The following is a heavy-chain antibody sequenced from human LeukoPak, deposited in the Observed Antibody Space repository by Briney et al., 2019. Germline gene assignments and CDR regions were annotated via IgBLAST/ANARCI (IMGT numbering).Heavy chain of an antibody. J-gene: IGHJ4*02. CDR3: ATGDGDSRYYFDS. Sequence: PGGTLRLSCTASGFSLSRYWMHWVRQAPGKGLVWVSRINSDGSSTNYADSVKGRFTISRDNAKNTLFLEMNSLRAEDTAVYYCATGDGDSRYYFDSWGQGTQVTVSS. V-gene: IGHV3-74*01. CDR2: INSDGSST. D-gene: IGHD4-17*01. CDR1: GFSLSRYW.